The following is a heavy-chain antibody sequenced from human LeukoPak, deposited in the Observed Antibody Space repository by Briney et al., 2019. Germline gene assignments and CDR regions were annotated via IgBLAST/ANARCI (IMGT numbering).Heavy chain of an antibody. D-gene: IGHD3-3*01. CDR2: ITTDETT. CDR1: GFPFSVSW. V-gene: IGHV3-74*01. CDR3: KDWFATTDY. J-gene: IGHJ4*02. Sequence: GGSLRLSCAASGFPFSVSWMHWFRQVPGKGLMWVSRITTDETTTYADSVRGRFSISRDNAKNTVYLQMNSLRVEDTAVYCAKDWFATTDYWGQGILVTVSS.